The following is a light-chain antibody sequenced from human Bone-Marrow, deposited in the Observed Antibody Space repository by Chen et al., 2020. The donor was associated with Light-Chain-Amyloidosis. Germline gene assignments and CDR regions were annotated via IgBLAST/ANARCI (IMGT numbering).Light chain of an antibody. CDR2: GAS. CDR1: QSVSSNY. CDR3: QHYGGSLWT. J-gene: IGKJ1*01. Sequence: DMVLTQSPGTLSLSPGQRATLSCWASQSVSSNYLAWYQQKPGQAPRLLIYGASSSATGIPDSLSGSGSGTDFTLTISRLEPEDFAVYYCQHYGGSLWTLGQGNKVEIK. V-gene: IGKV3-20*01.